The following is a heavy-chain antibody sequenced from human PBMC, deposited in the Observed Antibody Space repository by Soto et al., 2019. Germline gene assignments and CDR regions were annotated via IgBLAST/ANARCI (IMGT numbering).Heavy chain of an antibody. CDR1: GFTFTNYG. J-gene: IGHJ4*02. CDR3: ASRSGQLPYYFDY. D-gene: IGHD6-6*01. V-gene: IGHV1-18*03. CDR2: ISASKGNT. Sequence: AXVKVSCKASGFTFTNYGITWVRHAPGQGLEWMGWISASKGNTNYAQKFQGRVTMTTDTSTSTAYMELRSLRSDDMAVYYCASRSGQLPYYFDYWGQGTQVTVSS.